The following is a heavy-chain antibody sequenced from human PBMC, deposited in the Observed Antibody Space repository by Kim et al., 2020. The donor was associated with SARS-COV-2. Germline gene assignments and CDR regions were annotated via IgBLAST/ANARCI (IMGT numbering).Heavy chain of an antibody. J-gene: IGHJ4*02. V-gene: IGHV3-48*02. CDR2: ISSTGSII. CDR1: GFTFSSYA. Sequence: GGSLRLSCAASGFTFSSYAMTWVRRGPGKGLEWVSFISSTGSIIYYADSVEGRFTISRDNAKNSVSLQMNSLRDEDTAMYYCASRGYYIDFWGQGTLVTVSS. CDR3: ASRGYYIDF. D-gene: IGHD6-13*01.